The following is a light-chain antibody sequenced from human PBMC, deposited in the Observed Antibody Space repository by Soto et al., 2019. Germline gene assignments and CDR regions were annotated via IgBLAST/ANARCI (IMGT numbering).Light chain of an antibody. Sequence: QSALTQPPSASGSPGQSVTISCTGTSSDVGDYNYVSWYQQHPGKAPKLMIFEVSERPSGVPDRFSGSKSGNTASLTVSGLQPDDEADYYCSSYAGNNKKMLFGGGTKLTVL. V-gene: IGLV2-8*01. J-gene: IGLJ2*01. CDR1: SSDVGDYNY. CDR3: SSYAGNNKKML. CDR2: EVS.